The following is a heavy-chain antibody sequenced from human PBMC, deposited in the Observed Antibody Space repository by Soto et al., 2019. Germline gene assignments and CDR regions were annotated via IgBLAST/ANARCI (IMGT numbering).Heavy chain of an antibody. J-gene: IGHJ6*02. V-gene: IGHV3-74*01. CDR3: ARDQYFDWLWAPYYYYGMDV. CDR1: GFTFNSYW. D-gene: IGHD3-9*01. CDR2: INSDGSST. Sequence: PGGSLRLSCAASGFTFNSYWMHWVRQAPGKGLVWVSRINSDGSSTSYADSVKGRFTISRDNAKNTLYLQMNSLRAEDTAVYYCARDQYFDWLWAPYYYYGMDVWGQGTTVTVSS.